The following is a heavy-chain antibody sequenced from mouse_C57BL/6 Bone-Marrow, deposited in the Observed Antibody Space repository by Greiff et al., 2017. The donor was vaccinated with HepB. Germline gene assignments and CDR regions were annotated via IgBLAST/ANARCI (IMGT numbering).Heavy chain of an antibody. D-gene: IGHD2-3*01. CDR2: IHPNSGST. CDR3: ARSALYDSYYFDY. Sequence: QVQLQQPGAELVKPGASVKLSCKASGYTFTSYWMHWVKQRPGQGLEWIGMIHPNSGSTNYNEKFKSKATLTVDKSSSTAYMQLSSLTSEDAAVYYCARSALYDSYYFDYWGQGTTLTVSS. CDR1: GYTFTSYW. V-gene: IGHV1-64*01. J-gene: IGHJ2*01.